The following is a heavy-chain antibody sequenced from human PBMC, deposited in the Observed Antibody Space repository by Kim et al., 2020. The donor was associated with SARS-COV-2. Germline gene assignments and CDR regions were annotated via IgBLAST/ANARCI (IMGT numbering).Heavy chain of an antibody. V-gene: IGHV4-59*08. D-gene: IGHD1-7*01. J-gene: IGHJ6*02. Sequence: SETLSLTCTVSGGSISSYYWSWIRQPPGKGLEWIGYIYYSGSTNYNPSLKSRVTISVDTSKNQFSLKLSSVTAADTAVYYCARLELFYEPEYYYYGMDVWGQGTTVTVSS. CDR1: GGSISSYY. CDR2: IYYSGST. CDR3: ARLELFYEPEYYYYGMDV.